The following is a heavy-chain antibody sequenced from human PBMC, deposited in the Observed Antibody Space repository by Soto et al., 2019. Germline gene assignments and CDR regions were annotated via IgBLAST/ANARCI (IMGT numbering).Heavy chain of an antibody. Sequence: GESLKISCQTSGFSFTSHWIGWVRQMPGKGLEWMGIIYPYDSDTRYSPSFQGQVTISADKSIGTAYLQWSSLKASDTAIYFCARQAYDTSGYRYFDFWGQGT. V-gene: IGHV5-51*01. CDR1: GFSFTSHW. D-gene: IGHD3-22*01. CDR2: IYPYDSDT. J-gene: IGHJ4*02. CDR3: ARQAYDTSGYRYFDF.